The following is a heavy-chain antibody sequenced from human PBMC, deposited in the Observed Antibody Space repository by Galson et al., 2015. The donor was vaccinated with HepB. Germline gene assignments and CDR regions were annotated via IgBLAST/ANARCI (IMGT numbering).Heavy chain of an antibody. CDR2: IKQDGSEK. Sequence: LRLSCAASGFTFSNYWMVWVRQAPGKGLEWVANIKQDGSEKYYVDSVKGRFTITRDNAKNSLYLQMNSLRAEDTAVYYCARDKTGAAGNWSPFDYWGQGTLVTVSS. V-gene: IGHV3-7*03. CDR3: ARDKTGAAGNWSPFDY. J-gene: IGHJ4*02. CDR1: GFTFSNYW. D-gene: IGHD6-13*01.